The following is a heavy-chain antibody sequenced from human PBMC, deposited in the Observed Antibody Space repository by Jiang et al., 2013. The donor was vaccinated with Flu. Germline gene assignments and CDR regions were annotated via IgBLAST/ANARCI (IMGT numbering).Heavy chain of an antibody. J-gene: IGHJ4*02. Sequence: QVQLVESGGGVVQPGRSLRLSCAASGFTFSSYAMHWVRQAPGKGLEWVAVISYDGSNKYYADSVKGRFTISRDNSKNTLYLQMNSLRAEDTAVYYCARDPNIEIPDYYDSSGYPDYWGREPWSPSPQ. CDR1: GFTFSSYA. V-gene: IGHV3-30*04. CDR3: ARDPNIEIPDYYDSSGYPDY. D-gene: IGHD3-22*01. CDR2: ISYDGSNK.